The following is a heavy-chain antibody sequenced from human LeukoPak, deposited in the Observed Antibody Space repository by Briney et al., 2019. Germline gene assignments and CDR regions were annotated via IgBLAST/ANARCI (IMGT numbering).Heavy chain of an antibody. CDR3: ARTPEPITMIVVVIPTLDY. J-gene: IGHJ4*02. CDR2: ISSSGSTI. Sequence: GGSLRLSCAASGFTFSSYEMNWVRQAPGKGLEWVSYISSSGSTIYYADSVKGRFTISRDNAKNSLYLQMNSLRAEDTAVYYCARTPEPITMIVVVIPTLDYWGQGTLVTVSS. D-gene: IGHD3-22*01. V-gene: IGHV3-48*03. CDR1: GFTFSSYE.